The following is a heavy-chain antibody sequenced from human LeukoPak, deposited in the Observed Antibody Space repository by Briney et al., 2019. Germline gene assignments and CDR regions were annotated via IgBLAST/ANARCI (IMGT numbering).Heavy chain of an antibody. V-gene: IGHV3-23*01. CDR3: AKSAMSRDPNDAFDI. CDR1: GFIFSSYG. CDR2: ISGSGGST. Sequence: PGGSLRLSCAASGFIFSSYGMSWVRQAPGKGLEWVSAISGSGGSTYYADSVKGRFTISRDNSKNTLYLRMNSLRAEDTAVHYCAKSAMSRDPNDAFDIWGQGTMVTVSS. J-gene: IGHJ3*02.